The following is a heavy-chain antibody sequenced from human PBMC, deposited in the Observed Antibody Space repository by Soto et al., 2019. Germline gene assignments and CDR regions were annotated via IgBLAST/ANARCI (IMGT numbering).Heavy chain of an antibody. J-gene: IGHJ5*02. CDR1: GCTFSSYA. D-gene: IGHD2-15*01. Sequence: PGGSLRLSCAASGCTFSSYAMHWVRQAPGKGLEWVAVISYDGSNKYYTDSVSGRFTISRDKSKNTRYLRMNSLRAKDSAAYDYARDPLPCCSGGSCYSNCFDPWGQGTLVTVSS. CDR2: ISYDGSNK. V-gene: IGHV3-30-3*01. CDR3: ARDPLPCCSGGSCYSNCFDP.